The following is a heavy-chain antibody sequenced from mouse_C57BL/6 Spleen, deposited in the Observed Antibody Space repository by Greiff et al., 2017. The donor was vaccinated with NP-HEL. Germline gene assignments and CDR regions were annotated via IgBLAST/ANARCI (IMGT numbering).Heavy chain of an antibody. CDR2: INYDGSST. V-gene: IGHV5-16*01. D-gene: IGHD2-1*01. CDR3: ARIYYGNYDYFDY. J-gene: IGHJ2*01. CDR1: GFTFSDYY. Sequence: EVKLMESEGGLVQPGSSMKLSCTASGFTFSDYYMAWVRQVPEKGLEWVANINYDGSSTYYLDSLKSRFIISRDNAKNILYLQMSSLKSEDTATYYCARIYYGNYDYFDYWGQGTTLTVSS.